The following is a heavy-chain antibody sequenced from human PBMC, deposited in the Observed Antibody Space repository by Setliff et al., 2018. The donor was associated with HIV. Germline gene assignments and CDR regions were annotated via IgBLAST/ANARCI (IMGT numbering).Heavy chain of an antibody. D-gene: IGHD5-12*01. V-gene: IGHV1-46*01. CDR3: ASAGAWQRNALDI. CDR1: GYTFTSYY. Sequence: ASVKVSCKASGYTFTSYYMHWVRQAPGQGLEWMGIINPGGGSTSYAQKFQGRVTMTSDTSTSTVYMELSSLRSEDTAVYYCASAGAWQRNALDIWGQGTMVNVSS. J-gene: IGHJ3*02. CDR2: INPGGGST.